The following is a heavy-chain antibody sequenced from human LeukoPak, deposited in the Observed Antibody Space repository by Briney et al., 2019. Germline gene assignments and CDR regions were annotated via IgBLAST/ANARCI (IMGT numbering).Heavy chain of an antibody. D-gene: IGHD3-9*01. V-gene: IGHV3-74*03. CDR2: TNTDGSST. Sequence: GGSLRLSCAASGFTFRSFVMHWVRQAPGKGLVWVSGTNTDGSSTMYADSVKGRFAIARDNAKNTLYLQMNSLRAEDTAVYYCARRDWLDYWGQGTLVTVSS. J-gene: IGHJ4*02. CDR3: ARRDWLDY. CDR1: GFTFRSFV.